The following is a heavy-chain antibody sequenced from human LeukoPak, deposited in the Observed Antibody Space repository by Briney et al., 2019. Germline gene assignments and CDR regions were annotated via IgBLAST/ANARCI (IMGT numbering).Heavy chain of an antibody. CDR2: IYYSGST. D-gene: IGHD2-2*02. V-gene: IGHV4-39*01. CDR1: GGSISSYY. CDR3: ARQSPYCSSTSCYTGWFDP. Sequence: PSETLSLTCTVSGGSISSYYWSWIRQPPGKGLEWIGSIYYSGSTYYNPSLKSRVTISVDTSKNQFSLKLSSVTAADTAVYYCARQSPYCSSTSCYTGWFDPWGQGTLVTVSS. J-gene: IGHJ5*02.